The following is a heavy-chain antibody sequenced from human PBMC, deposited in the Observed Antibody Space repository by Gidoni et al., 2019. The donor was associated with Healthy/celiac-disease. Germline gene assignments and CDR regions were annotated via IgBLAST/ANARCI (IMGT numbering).Heavy chain of an antibody. Sequence: QVQLVESGGGVVQTGRSLRLSCAASGFTFSRYGMHWVRQAPGKGLEWVAVISYDGSNKYYADSVKGRFTISRDNSKNTLYLQMNSLRAEDTAVYYCAKDPYSSSWYQLYYYYYGMDVWGQGTTVTVSS. CDR1: GFTFSRYG. CDR3: AKDPYSSSWYQLYYYYYGMDV. J-gene: IGHJ6*02. D-gene: IGHD6-13*01. CDR2: ISYDGSNK. V-gene: IGHV3-30*18.